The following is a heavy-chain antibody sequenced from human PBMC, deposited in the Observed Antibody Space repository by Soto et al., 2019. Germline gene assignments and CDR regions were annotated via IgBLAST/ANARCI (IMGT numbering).Heavy chain of an antibody. CDR3: ARHRYSYGVYYFDY. V-gene: IGHV4-59*08. D-gene: IGHD5-18*01. CDR1: GGSISNYY. CDR2: IYYSGST. Sequence: SETLSLTCIVSGGSISNYYWSWIRQPPGKGLEWIGYIYYSGSTNYNPSLTSRVTISVDTSKNQFSLKLSSVTAADTAVYYCARHRYSYGVYYFDYWGQGTLVPVS. J-gene: IGHJ4*02.